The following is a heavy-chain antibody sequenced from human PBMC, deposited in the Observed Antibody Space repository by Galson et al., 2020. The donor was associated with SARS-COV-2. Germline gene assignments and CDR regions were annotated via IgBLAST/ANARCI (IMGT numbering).Heavy chain of an antibody. J-gene: IGHJ6*03. CDR3: TSPYLRVGELSLFYYYYMDV. Sequence: GESLKISCTASGFTFGDYAMSWFRQAPGKGLEWVGFIRSKAYGGTTEYAASVKGRFTISRDDSKSIAYLQMNSLKTEDTAVYYCTSPYLRVGELSLFYYYYMDVWGKGTTVTISS. D-gene: IGHD3-16*02. CDR1: GFTFGDYA. CDR2: IRSKAYGGTT. V-gene: IGHV3-49*03.